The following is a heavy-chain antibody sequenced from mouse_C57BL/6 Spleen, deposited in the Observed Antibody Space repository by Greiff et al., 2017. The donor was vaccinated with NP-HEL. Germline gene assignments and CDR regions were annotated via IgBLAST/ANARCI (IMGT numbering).Heavy chain of an antibody. CDR1: GFSLTSYG. Sequence: QVQLKQSGPGLVQPSQSLSITCTVSGFSLTSYGVHWVRQSPGKGLEWLGVIWSGGSTDYNAAFISRLSISKDNSKSQVFFKMNSLQADDTAIYYCASIPYYYAMDYWGQGTSVTVSS. CDR3: ASIPYYYAMDY. V-gene: IGHV2-2*01. CDR2: IWSGGST. J-gene: IGHJ4*01.